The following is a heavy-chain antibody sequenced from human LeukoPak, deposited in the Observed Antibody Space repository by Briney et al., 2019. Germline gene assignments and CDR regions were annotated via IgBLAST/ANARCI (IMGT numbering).Heavy chain of an antibody. CDR3: ARAMQSSGWAYFDY. D-gene: IGHD6-19*01. V-gene: IGHV6-1*01. J-gene: IGHJ4*02. Sequence: SQTLSLTCAISGDSISSNSATWNWIRQSPSRGLEWRGRTYYRSKWYNDYAVSVKSRITINPDTSKNQLSLQLNSVTPDDTAVYYCARAMQSSGWAYFDYWGQGALVTVSS. CDR2: TYYRSKWYN. CDR1: GDSISSNSAT.